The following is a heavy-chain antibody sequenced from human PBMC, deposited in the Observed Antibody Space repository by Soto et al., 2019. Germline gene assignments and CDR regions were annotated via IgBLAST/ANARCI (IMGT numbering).Heavy chain of an antibody. CDR1: VYTFTSYD. V-gene: IGHV1-8*01. D-gene: IGHD2-2*01. CDR2: MNPNSGNT. CDR3: ARRCSSTSCYLLGAFDI. Sequence: GASVKVSCKASVYTFTSYDINWVRQATGQGLEWMGWMNPNSGNTGYAQKFQGRVTMTRNTSISTAYMELSSLRSEDTAVYYCARRCSSTSCYLLGAFDIWGQGTMVTVSS. J-gene: IGHJ3*02.